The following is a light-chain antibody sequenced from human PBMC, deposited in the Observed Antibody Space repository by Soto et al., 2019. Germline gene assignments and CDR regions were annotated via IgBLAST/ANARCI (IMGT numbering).Light chain of an antibody. Sequence: DIVMTQSPESLAVCLGERDTINCKSSQSVFYSSNNKNYLTWYQQNPGQPPKLLIHWESTRVSGVPDRFSGSRSETDFTLTISSLQAEDVAVYYCQQYYSLPLTFGGGTKVEIK. CDR2: WES. CDR3: QQYYSLPLT. J-gene: IGKJ4*01. V-gene: IGKV4-1*01. CDR1: QSVFYSSNNKNY.